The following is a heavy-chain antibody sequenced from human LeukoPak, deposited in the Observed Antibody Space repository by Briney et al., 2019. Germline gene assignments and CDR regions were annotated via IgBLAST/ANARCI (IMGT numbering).Heavy chain of an antibody. CDR2: INHSGST. J-gene: IGHJ4*02. V-gene: IGHV4-34*01. CDR3: ARAPRYSSGWYGY. Sequence: SETLSLTCAVYGVSFSGYYWSWIRQPPGKGLEWIGEINHSGSTNYNPSLKSRVTISVDTSKNQFSLKLSSVTAADTAVYYCARAPRYSSGWYGYWGQGTLVTVSS. D-gene: IGHD6-19*01. CDR1: GVSFSGYY.